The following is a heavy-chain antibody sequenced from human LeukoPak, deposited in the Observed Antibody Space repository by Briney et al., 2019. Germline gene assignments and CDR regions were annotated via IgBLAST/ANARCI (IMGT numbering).Heavy chain of an antibody. CDR1: GYTFTNYG. CDR2: ISAYNGNT. D-gene: IGHD3-22*01. V-gene: IGHV1-18*01. Sequence: GASVKVSCKASGYTFTNYGISWVRQAPGQGLEWMGWISAYNGNTNYAQKLQGRVTMTTDTSTSTAYMELRSLRSDDTAVYYCASLKNSYDSSGYLVTDAFDIWGQGTMVTVSS. J-gene: IGHJ3*02. CDR3: ASLKNSYDSSGYLVTDAFDI.